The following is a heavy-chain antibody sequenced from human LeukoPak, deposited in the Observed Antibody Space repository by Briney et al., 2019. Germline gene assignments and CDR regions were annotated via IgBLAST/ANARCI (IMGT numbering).Heavy chain of an antibody. D-gene: IGHD3-10*01. CDR3: ARSGSGYGSSYYYGMDV. CDR2: ISAYNGNT. CDR1: GYTFASYG. J-gene: IGHJ6*02. Sequence: VKVSCKASGYTFASYGISWVRQAPGQGLEWMGWISAYNGNTNCAQKRQGRVTMTTDTSTSTAYMELRSLRSDDTAVYYCARSGSGYGSSYYYGMDVWGQGTTVT. V-gene: IGHV1-18*01.